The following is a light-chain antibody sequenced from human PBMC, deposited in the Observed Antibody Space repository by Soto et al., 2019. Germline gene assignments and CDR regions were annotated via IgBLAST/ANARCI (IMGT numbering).Light chain of an antibody. J-gene: IGKJ1*01. CDR2: AXS. Sequence: DITMTQSPSSLAASLGDRVTIPXRASRGIRTDLGWYQQEPGXAPKXXXYAXSSLQSGFPSRLSGSGSGTEFTRTISSRQPDDCDNYYCLQHNRDTPTFGQGTKVDIK. V-gene: IGKV1-17*01. CDR1: RGIRTD. CDR3: LQHNRDTPT.